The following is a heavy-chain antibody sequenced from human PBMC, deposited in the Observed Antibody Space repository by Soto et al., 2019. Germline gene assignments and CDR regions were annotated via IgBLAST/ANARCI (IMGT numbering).Heavy chain of an antibody. V-gene: IGHV1-18*01. D-gene: IGHD3-10*01. J-gene: IGHJ5*02. CDR1: GYTFTSYG. CDR2: ISAYNGNT. Sequence: QVQLVQSGAEVKKPGASVKVSCKASGYTFTSYGISWVRQAPGQGLEWMGWISAYNGNTNNAQKLQGRVTMTTDTSTSTPYIGLRSLRSDDTAVYYCARTRGYYYGSGSYPTTWGQGTLVTVSS. CDR3: ARTRGYYYGSGSYPTT.